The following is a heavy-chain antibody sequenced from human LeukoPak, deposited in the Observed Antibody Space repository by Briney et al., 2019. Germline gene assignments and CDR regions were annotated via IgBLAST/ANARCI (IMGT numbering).Heavy chain of an antibody. D-gene: IGHD6-13*01. J-gene: IGHJ5*02. CDR1: GGSLSSYY. Sequence: SETLSLTCTVSGGSLSSYYWSCLRQPPGRGLEWVGYIYYRERTNYNTSLKSRVTISVDQSKDQPSLKLRSADTSDQAGHYCARGYSSSWYGGIWFDRWGQGTLVTVSS. CDR3: ARGYSSSWYGGIWFDR. V-gene: IGHV4-59*01. CDR2: IYYRERT.